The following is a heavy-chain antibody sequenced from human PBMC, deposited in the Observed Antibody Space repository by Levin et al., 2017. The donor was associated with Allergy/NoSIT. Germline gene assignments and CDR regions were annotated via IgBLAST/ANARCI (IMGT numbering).Heavy chain of an antibody. CDR1: EFAFGDYA. CDR3: TRGGFSYGPSAASSDYYYYGMDV. CDR2: IRSKAYGGTT. J-gene: IGHJ6*02. V-gene: IGHV3-49*03. Sequence: GGSLRLSCTTSEFAFGDYAMSWFRQAPGKGLEWVGFIRSKAYGGTTEYAASVKGRFTISRDDSKRIAYLQMNSLKTEDTAVYSCTRGGFSYGPSAASSDYYYYGMDVWGQGTTVTVSS. D-gene: IGHD5-18*01.